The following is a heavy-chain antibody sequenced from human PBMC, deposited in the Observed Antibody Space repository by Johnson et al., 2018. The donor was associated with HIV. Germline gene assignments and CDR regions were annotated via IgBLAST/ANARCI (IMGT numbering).Heavy chain of an antibody. Sequence: EVQLVESGGGLVQPGRSMRLSCAASGFTFDDYAMHWVRQAPGKGLEWVSGISWNGGSIGYADSVKGRFTISRDNAKSSLFLQMNSLRAEDTAVYYCVREEGNDILTRGDAFDIWGQGTMVTVSS. CDR2: ISWNGGSI. J-gene: IGHJ3*02. V-gene: IGHV3-9*01. CDR1: GFTFDDYA. CDR3: VREEGNDILTRGDAFDI. D-gene: IGHD3-9*01.